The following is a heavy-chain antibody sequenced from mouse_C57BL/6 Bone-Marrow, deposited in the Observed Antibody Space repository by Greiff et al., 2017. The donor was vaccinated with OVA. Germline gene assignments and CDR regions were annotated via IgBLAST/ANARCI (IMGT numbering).Heavy chain of an antibody. J-gene: IGHJ3*01. Sequence: EVQRVESGAELVRPGASVKLSCTASGFNIKDDYMHWVKQRPEQGLEWIGWIDPENGDTEYASKFQGKATITADTSSNTAYLQLSSLTSEDTAVYYCTNYYGSSPWFAYWGQGTLVTVSA. V-gene: IGHV14-4*01. CDR2: IDPENGDT. CDR3: TNYYGSSPWFAY. CDR1: GFNIKDDY. D-gene: IGHD1-1*01.